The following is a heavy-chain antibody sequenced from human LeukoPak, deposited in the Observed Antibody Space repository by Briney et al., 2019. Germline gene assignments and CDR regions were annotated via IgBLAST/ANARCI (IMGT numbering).Heavy chain of an antibody. J-gene: IGHJ4*02. CDR2: IIPIFGTA. CDR3: ASAGVYGDHFSGDY. D-gene: IGHD4-17*01. CDR1: GGTFSSYA. V-gene: IGHV1-69*06. Sequence: ASVKVSCKASGGTFSSYAISWVRQAPGQGLEWMGGIIPIFGTANYAQKFQGRVTITADKSTSTAYMELSSLRSEDTAVYYCASAGVYGDHFSGDYWGQGTLVTVSS.